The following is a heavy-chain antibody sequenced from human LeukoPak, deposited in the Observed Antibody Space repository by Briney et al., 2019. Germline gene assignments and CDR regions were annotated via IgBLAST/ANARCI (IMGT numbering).Heavy chain of an antibody. D-gene: IGHD3-16*01. Sequence: SETLSLTCAVYGGSFSGYYWSWIRQPPGKGLEWIGEINHSGSTNYNPSLKSRVTISVDTSKNQFSLKLSSVTAADTAVYYCASFSHWGSSYFDYWGQGTLVTVSS. CDR2: INHSGST. CDR1: GGSFSGYY. J-gene: IGHJ4*02. V-gene: IGHV4-34*01. CDR3: ASFSHWGSSYFDY.